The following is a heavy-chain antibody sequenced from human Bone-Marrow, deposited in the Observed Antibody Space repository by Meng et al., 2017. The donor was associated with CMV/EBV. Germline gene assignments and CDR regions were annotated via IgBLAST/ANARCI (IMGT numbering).Heavy chain of an antibody. D-gene: IGHD2-2*02. CDR1: GFTFSSYS. CDR3: ARAARCSSTSCYIER. Sequence: ETLSLTCAASGFTFSSYSMNWVRQAPGKGLEWVSSISSSSSYIYYADSVKGRFTISRDNAKNSLYLQMNSLRAEDTAVYYCARAARCSSTSCYIERWGQGTLVTVSS. CDR2: ISSSSSYI. J-gene: IGHJ1*01. V-gene: IGHV3-21*01.